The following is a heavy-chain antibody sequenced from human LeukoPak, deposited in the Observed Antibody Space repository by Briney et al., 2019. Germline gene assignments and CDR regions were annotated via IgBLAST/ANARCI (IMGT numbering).Heavy chain of an antibody. CDR3: ARGTIAHQRWLQFRRREAWSVPDY. CDR1: GYTFTSYD. V-gene: IGHV1-8*01. D-gene: IGHD5-24*01. CDR2: MNPNSGNT. Sequence: ASVKVSCKASGYTFTSYDINWVRQATGQGLDWMGWMNPNSGNTGYAQKFQGRVTMTRNTSISTAYMELSSLRSEDTAVYYCARGTIAHQRWLQFRRREAWSVPDYWGQGTLVTVSS. J-gene: IGHJ4*02.